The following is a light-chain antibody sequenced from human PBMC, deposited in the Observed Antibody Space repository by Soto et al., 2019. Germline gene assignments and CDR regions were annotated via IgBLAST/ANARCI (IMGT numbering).Light chain of an antibody. CDR1: SSDVGGYNY. CDR2: DVS. CDR3: SSYTSSSSYV. J-gene: IGLJ1*01. V-gene: IGLV2-14*01. Sequence: QSVLTHPASVSGYPGQSITISCTGTSSDVGGYNYVSWYQQHPGKAPKLMIYDVSNRPSGVSNRFSGSKSGNTASLTISGLQAEDEADYYCSSYTSSSSYVFGTGTKVTVL.